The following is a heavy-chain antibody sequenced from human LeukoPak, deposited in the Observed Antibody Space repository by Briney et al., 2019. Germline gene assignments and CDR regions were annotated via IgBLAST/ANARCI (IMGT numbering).Heavy chain of an antibody. V-gene: IGHV3-15*01. D-gene: IGHD3-9*01. Sequence: GGSLRLSCAASGFTFSNAWMSWVRQAPGKGLEWVGRIKSKTDGGTTDYAAPMKGRFTISRDDSKNTLYLQMNSLKTEDTAVYYCTTEYYDILTGYGYWGQGTLVTVSS. CDR2: IKSKTDGGTT. CDR1: GFTFSNAW. J-gene: IGHJ4*02. CDR3: TTEYYDILTGYGY.